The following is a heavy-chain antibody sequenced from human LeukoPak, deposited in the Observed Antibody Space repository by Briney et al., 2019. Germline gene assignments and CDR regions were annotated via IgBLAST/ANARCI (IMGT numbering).Heavy chain of an antibody. Sequence: PGGTLRLSCAASGFTFSSYGMSWVRQAPGRGLEWGSSISSTSTYIAYADSVKGRFTISRDNAKNSLFLQMDGLRAEDTAVYYCARDPPSRGTRYFDYWGQGTLVTVSS. D-gene: IGHD3-16*01. CDR2: ISSTSTYI. CDR1: GFTFSSYG. V-gene: IGHV3-21*01. J-gene: IGHJ4*02. CDR3: ARDPPSRGTRYFDY.